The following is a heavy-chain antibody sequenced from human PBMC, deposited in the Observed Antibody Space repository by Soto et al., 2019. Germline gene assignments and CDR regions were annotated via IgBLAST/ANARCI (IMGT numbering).Heavy chain of an antibody. D-gene: IGHD2-15*01. CDR3: ARLYCSGGSCPLDYYGMDV. Sequence: QVQLQESGPGLVKPSQTLSLTCTVSGGSISSGGYYWSWIRQHPGKGLEWIGYIYYSGSTYYNPSLKGRVTISVDTSKNQFSLKLSSVTAADTAVYYCARLYCSGGSCPLDYYGMDVWGQGTTVTVSS. V-gene: IGHV4-31*03. CDR2: IYYSGST. J-gene: IGHJ6*02. CDR1: GGSISSGGYY.